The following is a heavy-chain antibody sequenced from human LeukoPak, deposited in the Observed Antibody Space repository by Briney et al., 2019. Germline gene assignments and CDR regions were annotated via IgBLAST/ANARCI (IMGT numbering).Heavy chain of an antibody. CDR3: ARVRPSGYCSGGSCPGAFDI. CDR2: INPSGGST. D-gene: IGHD2-15*01. CDR1: GYTFTSYY. Sequence: ASVKVSCKASGYTFTSYYMHWVRQAPGQGLEWMGIINPSGGSTSYAQKFQGRVTMTRDTSTSTVYMELSRLRSDDTAVYYCARVRPSGYCSGGSCPGAFDIWGQGTMVTVSS. V-gene: IGHV1-46*01. J-gene: IGHJ3*02.